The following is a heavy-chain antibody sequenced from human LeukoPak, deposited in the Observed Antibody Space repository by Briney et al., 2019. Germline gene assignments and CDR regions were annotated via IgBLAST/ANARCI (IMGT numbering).Heavy chain of an antibody. D-gene: IGHD3-10*01. Sequence: SETLSLTCTVSGGSISSSSYYWGWIRQPPGKGLEWIGSIYYSGSTNYNPSLKSRVTISVDTSKNQFSLKLSSVTAADTAVYYCATYLTVRGVIDYWGQGTLVTVSS. CDR1: GGSISSSSYY. CDR2: IYYSGST. J-gene: IGHJ4*02. CDR3: ATYLTVRGVIDY. V-gene: IGHV4-39*01.